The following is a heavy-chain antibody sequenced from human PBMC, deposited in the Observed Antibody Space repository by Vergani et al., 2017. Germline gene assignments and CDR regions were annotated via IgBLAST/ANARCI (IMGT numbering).Heavy chain of an antibody. Sequence: QVQLVESGGGVVQPGRSLRLSCAASGFTFSSYGMHWVRQAPGKGLEWVAVIWYDGSNKYYADSVKGRFTISRDNSKNTLYLQMNSLRAEDTAVYYCAKDLSEDYYDSSGPPPFDYWGQGTLVTVSS. V-gene: IGHV3-33*06. CDR2: IWYDGSNK. J-gene: IGHJ4*02. D-gene: IGHD3-22*01. CDR3: AKDLSEDYYDSSGPPPFDY. CDR1: GFTFSSYG.